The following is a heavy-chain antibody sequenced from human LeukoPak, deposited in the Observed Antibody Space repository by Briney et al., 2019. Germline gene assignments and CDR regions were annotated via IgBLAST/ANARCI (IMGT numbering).Heavy chain of an antibody. CDR1: GFTFSSNS. V-gene: IGHV3-21*01. CDR3: ARDPRLYDSSGYWDY. J-gene: IGHJ4*02. Sequence: GGSLRLSCAASGFTFSSNSMNWVRQAPGKGLEWVSSISSSSSYIYYADSVKGRFTISRDNAKNSLYLQMNSLRAEDTAVYYCARDPRLYDSSGYWDYWGQGTLVTVSS. CDR2: ISSSSSYI. D-gene: IGHD3-22*01.